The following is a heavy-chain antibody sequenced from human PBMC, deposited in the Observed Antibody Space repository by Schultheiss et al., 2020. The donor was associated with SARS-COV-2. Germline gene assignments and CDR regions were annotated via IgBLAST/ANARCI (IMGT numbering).Heavy chain of an antibody. CDR2: INHSGST. Sequence: SETLSLTCTVSGGSISGYYWSWIRQPPGKGLEWIGEINHSGSTYYNPSLKSRVTISVDTSKNQFSLKLSSVTAADTAVYYCARDVYYYGSGAYGMDVWGQGTTVTVSS. CDR3: ARDVYYYGSGAYGMDV. J-gene: IGHJ6*02. D-gene: IGHD3-10*01. V-gene: IGHV4-34*01. CDR1: GGSISGYY.